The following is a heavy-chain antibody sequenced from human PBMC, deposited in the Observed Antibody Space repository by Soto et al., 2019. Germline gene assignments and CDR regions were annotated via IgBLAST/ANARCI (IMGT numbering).Heavy chain of an antibody. CDR2: ISYSGST. Sequence: QVQLQESGPGLVKPSQTLSLTCSISGASISSDDYYWRWFRQPPGKGLEWIGYISYSGSTYYNPSLKSRMTISVDTSKTQFSLIRSSVTAADTAVFYCAREVNNYYGMDVWGQGTTVTVSS. CDR1: GASISSDDYY. J-gene: IGHJ6*02. V-gene: IGHV4-30-4*01. CDR3: AREVNNYYGMDV.